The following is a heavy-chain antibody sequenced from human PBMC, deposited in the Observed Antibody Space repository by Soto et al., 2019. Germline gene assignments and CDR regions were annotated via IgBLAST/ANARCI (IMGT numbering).Heavy chain of an antibody. CDR2: IYYSGST. V-gene: IGHV4-59*01. Sequence: SETLSLTCTVSGGSIIRYYWSWIRQPPGKGLEWIGYIYYSGSTNYNPSLKSRVTISVDTSKNQFSLKLSSVTAADTAVYYCARESGYGYFQRWGQGTLVTVS. CDR3: ARESGYGYFQR. J-gene: IGHJ1*01. D-gene: IGHD3-3*01. CDR1: GGSIIRYY.